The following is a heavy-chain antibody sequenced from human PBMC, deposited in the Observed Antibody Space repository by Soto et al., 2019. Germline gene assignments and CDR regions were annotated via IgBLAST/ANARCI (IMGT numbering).Heavy chain of an antibody. V-gene: IGHV3-30*18. Sequence: GSLRLSCAASGFTFSYYAMHWVRQAPGKGLEWVAFISYDGSDKDYADSVKGRFTISRDNSRNTLYLEMNSLRPEDTAVYYCAKREECSRTSCYAGDYFYYYGMDVWGRGTTVTVSS. CDR3: AKREECSRTSCYAGDYFYYYGMDV. CDR1: GFTFSYYA. CDR2: ISYDGSDK. J-gene: IGHJ6*02. D-gene: IGHD2-2*01.